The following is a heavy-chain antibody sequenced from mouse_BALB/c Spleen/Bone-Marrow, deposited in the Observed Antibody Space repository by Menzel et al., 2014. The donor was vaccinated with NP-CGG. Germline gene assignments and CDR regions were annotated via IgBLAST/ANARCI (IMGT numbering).Heavy chain of an antibody. D-gene: IGHD2-1*01. CDR1: GYSFTSYY. V-gene: IGHV1-66*01. J-gene: IGHJ4*01. Sequence: QVQLKDSGPELVKPGASVKISCKASGYSFTSYYIHWVKQRPGQGLEWIGWIFPGSGNTKYNEKFKGKATLTADTSSSTAYMQLSSLTSEDSAVHFCARHGNLRNYYAMDYWGQGTSVTVSS. CDR3: ARHGNLRNYYAMDY. CDR2: IFPGSGNT.